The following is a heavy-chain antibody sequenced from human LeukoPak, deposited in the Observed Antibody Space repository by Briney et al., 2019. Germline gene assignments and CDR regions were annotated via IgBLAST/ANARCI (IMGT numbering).Heavy chain of an antibody. CDR3: ARDSIPSASGSYYFDN. CDR1: GFTFSTYG. D-gene: IGHD3-10*01. CDR2: IYYDGSNK. V-gene: IGHV3-33*08. Sequence: GRSLRLSCAASGFTFSTYGMHWVRQAPGKGLEWVAVIYYDGSNKNYENSVKDRFTISRDNSKNTLYLQKNSLRAEDTAVYYCARDSIPSASGSYYFDNWGQGTLVTVSS. J-gene: IGHJ4*02.